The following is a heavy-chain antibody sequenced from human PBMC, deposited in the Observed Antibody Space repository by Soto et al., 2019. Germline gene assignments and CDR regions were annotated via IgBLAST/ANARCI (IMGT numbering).Heavy chain of an antibody. V-gene: IGHV3-21*01. CDR2: ISSSSSSI. Sequence: EVQLVESGGGLVKPGGSLRLSCAASGFTFSSYAMNWVRQAPGKGVEWVSSISSSSSSIYYADSVKGRFTISRDNAKNSLYLQMNSLRAEDTAVYYCARLSRSSYYFDYWGQGTLVTVSS. J-gene: IGHJ4*02. D-gene: IGHD2-2*01. CDR3: ARLSRSSYYFDY. CDR1: GFTFSSYA.